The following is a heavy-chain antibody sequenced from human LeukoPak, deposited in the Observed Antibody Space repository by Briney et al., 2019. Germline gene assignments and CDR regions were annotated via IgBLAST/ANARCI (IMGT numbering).Heavy chain of an antibody. CDR3: AGSSGTYHFDH. D-gene: IGHD1-26*01. J-gene: IGHJ4*02. V-gene: IGHV3-48*03. CDR1: VLTFRVYE. CDR2: ISRSGNTI. Sequence: RGALRLSCSASVLTFRVYEMTRVRQAPGKGLEWVSYISRSGNTIYYADSVKRRFTVSRDNPKNSLVLQVNSRRAEDAAVYYCAGSSGTYHFDHWGQGTLVTVSS.